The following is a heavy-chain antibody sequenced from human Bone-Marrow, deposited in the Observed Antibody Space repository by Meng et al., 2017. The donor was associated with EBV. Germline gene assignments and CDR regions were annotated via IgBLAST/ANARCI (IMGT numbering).Heavy chain of an antibody. CDR1: GFTFSGSA. CDR2: IRSKANSYAT. V-gene: IGHV3-73*02. CDR3: TSPSYSSGGGY. D-gene: IGHD6-19*01. Sequence: EVQLVESGGGWVQPGGSLKLSCAASGFTFSGSAMHWVRQASGKGLEWVGRIRSKANSYATAYAASVKGRFTISRDDSKNTAYLQMNSLKTEDTAVYYCTSPSYSSGGGYWGQGTLVTVSS. J-gene: IGHJ4*02.